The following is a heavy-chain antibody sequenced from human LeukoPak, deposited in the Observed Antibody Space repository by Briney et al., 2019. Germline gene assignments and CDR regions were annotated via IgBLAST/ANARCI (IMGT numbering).Heavy chain of an antibody. V-gene: IGHV3-21*01. D-gene: IGHD3-10*01. CDR1: GFTFSSYA. CDR3: ARGQGYYGSGSYKFDP. CDR2: ISSSSSYI. J-gene: IGHJ5*02. Sequence: GGSLRLSCAASGFTFSSYAMSWVRQAPGKGLEWVSSISSSSSYIYYADSVKGRFTISRDNAKNSLYLQMNSLRAEDTAVYYCARGQGYYGSGSYKFDPWGQGTLVTVSS.